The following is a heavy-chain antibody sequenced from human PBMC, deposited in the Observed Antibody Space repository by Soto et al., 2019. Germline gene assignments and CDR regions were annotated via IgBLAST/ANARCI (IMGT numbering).Heavy chain of an antibody. CDR3: ARDQSYYDSSGYYQNWFDP. D-gene: IGHD3-22*01. V-gene: IGHV1-2*02. Sequence: AASVKVSCKASGYTFTGYYMHWVRQAPGQGLEWMGWINPNSGGTNYAQKFQGRVTMTRDTSISTAYMELSRLRSDDTAVYYCARDQSYYDSSGYYQNWFDPWGQGTLVTVSS. J-gene: IGHJ5*02. CDR1: GYTFTGYY. CDR2: INPNSGGT.